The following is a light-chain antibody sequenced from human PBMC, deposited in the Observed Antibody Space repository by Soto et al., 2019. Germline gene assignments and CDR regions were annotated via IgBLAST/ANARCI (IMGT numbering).Light chain of an antibody. J-gene: IGKJ1*01. CDR2: GAS. CDR3: QQYDNWPWT. V-gene: IGKV3-15*01. Sequence: EIVMTQSPATLSVSPGGRATLSCRASQTISGTLAWYQQKPGQAPRLRIHGASPRAPGFPARFSGSGSGTDLPLHIGRLQFEDFALYYCQQYDNWPWTFVQGTKVEIK. CDR1: QTISGT.